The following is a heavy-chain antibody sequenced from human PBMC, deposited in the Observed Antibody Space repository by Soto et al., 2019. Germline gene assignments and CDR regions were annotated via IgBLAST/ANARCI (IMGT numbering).Heavy chain of an antibody. D-gene: IGHD1-1*01. CDR1: GYTFTSYG. CDR3: ARGRYGDY. Sequence: QVHLVQSGAEVKKPGASVKVSCKASGYTFTSYGITWVRQAPGQGLEWMGWISAHNGNTDYAQKLQVRVIVTRDTSTSTAYMELRSLRSDDTAVYYCARGRYGDYWGQGALVTVS. V-gene: IGHV1-18*01. CDR2: ISAHNGNT. J-gene: IGHJ4*02.